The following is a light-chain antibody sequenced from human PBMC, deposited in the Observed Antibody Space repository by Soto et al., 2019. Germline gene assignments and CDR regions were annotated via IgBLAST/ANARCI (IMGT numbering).Light chain of an antibody. CDR1: QSISHW. V-gene: IGKV1-5*03. J-gene: IGKJ1*01. Sequence: DIQMTQSPSTLSASVGDRVTITCRASQSISHWLAWYQQKPGKAPKLLMYKASSLESGVPSRFSGSGFGTEFTLTISSLQPDDYATYYCQQYQSYWTFGQGTKVDIK. CDR2: KAS. CDR3: QQYQSYWT.